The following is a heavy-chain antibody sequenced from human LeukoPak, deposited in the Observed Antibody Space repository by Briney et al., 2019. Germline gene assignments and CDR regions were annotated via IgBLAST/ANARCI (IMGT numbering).Heavy chain of an antibody. V-gene: IGHV4-61*02. CDR2: IYTSGST. Sequence: SETLSLTCTVSGGSISSGSYYWSWIRQPAGKGLEWIGRIYTSGSTNYNPSLKSRVTISVDTSKNQFSLKLSSVTAADTAVYYCARSEYSSSWGLDYWGQGTLVTVSS. CDR3: ARSEYSSSWGLDY. J-gene: IGHJ4*02. CDR1: GGSISSGSYY. D-gene: IGHD6-6*01.